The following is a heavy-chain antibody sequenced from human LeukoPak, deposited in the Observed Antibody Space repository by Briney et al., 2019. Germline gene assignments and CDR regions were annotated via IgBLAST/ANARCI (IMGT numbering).Heavy chain of an antibody. CDR2: ISYDGSNK. CDR3: AKDSGGTTFDY. Sequence: PGGSLRLSCAASGFTFSSYGMPWVRQAPGKGLEWVAVISYDGSNKYYADSVKGRFTISRDNSKNTLYLQMNSLRAEDTAVYYCAKDSGGTTFDYWGQGTLVTVSS. V-gene: IGHV3-30*18. D-gene: IGHD1-26*01. J-gene: IGHJ4*02. CDR1: GFTFSSYG.